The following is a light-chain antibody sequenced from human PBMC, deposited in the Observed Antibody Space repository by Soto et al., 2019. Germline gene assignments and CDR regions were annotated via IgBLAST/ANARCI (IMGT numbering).Light chain of an antibody. V-gene: IGLV6-57*04. CDR3: QSYDSNNVV. J-gene: IGLJ3*02. CDR2: ENN. Sequence: NFMLTQPPSVSESPGKTVTISCTRSSGSVASNHVQWYQQRPGSAPTTLIYENNQRPSGVPDRFSGSVDSSSSSASLTISGLKTEDEADYYCQSYDSNNVVFGGGTKLTVL. CDR1: SGSVASNH.